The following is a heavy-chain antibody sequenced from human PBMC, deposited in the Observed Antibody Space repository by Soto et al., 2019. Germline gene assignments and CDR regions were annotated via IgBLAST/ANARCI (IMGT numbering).Heavy chain of an antibody. CDR2: INGVNGNT. J-gene: IGHJ4*02. CDR3: ARGAITGWAIRY. V-gene: IGHV1-3*01. D-gene: IGHD6-19*01. Sequence: VASVKVSCKASGYTFTDYSMHWVRQVPGQRLEWMGWINGVNGNTKYSQEFQGRVTITTDTSASTAYMELSSLRSEDTAVYYCARGAITGWAIRYWGQGTPVTVSS. CDR1: GYTFTDYS.